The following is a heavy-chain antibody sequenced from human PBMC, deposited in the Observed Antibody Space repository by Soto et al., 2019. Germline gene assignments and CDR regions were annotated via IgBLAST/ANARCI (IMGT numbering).Heavy chain of an antibody. CDR3: ARATSVDAY. J-gene: IGHJ4*02. Sequence: EVQLVESGGDLVQPGGSLRLSCAASGFAFSGYWMSWVRQAPGKGLEGVANIKQDGSEKYYVDSVKGRLTISRDKAKKSLYLQMNNLRVEAAAGYYCARATSVDAYWGQGTLVTVSS. CDR1: GFAFSGYW. V-gene: IGHV3-7*01. CDR2: IKQDGSEK. D-gene: IGHD5-12*01.